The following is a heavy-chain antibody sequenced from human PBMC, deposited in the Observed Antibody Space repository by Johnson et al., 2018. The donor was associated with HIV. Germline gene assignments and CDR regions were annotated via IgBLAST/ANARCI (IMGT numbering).Heavy chain of an antibody. D-gene: IGHD3-22*01. Sequence: VQLVESGGGVARPGGSLRLSCVASGFTFDDYGMSWVRQAPGKGLEWVYGINWNGGRTGYADSVKGRFTISRDNAKNSLYLEMNSLRAEDTALYYCARDWDYYDSSGYYYANMVDAFDIWGQGTMVTVSS. CDR1: GFTFDDYG. J-gene: IGHJ3*02. CDR2: INWNGGRT. CDR3: ARDWDYYDSSGYYYANMVDAFDI. V-gene: IGHV3-20*04.